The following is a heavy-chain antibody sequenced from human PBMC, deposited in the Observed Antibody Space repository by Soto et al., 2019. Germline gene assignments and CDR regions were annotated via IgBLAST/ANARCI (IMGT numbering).Heavy chain of an antibody. Sequence: ASVKVSCKASGYTFTGYYMHWVRQAPGQGLEWMGWINPNSGGTNFAQKFKGRVNLTRDTSIRTAYMEVTWLTSDDTAVYYCAKESHYDVLTGYPRNAFDIWGQGTMVTVSS. CDR1: GYTFTGYY. V-gene: IGHV1-2*02. J-gene: IGHJ3*02. CDR2: INPNSGGT. CDR3: AKESHYDVLTGYPRNAFDI. D-gene: IGHD3-9*01.